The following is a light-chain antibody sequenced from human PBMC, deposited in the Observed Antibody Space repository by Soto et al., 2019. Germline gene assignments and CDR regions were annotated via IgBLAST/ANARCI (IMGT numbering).Light chain of an antibody. V-gene: IGLV2-18*02. CDR3: CSWTSSSTYV. CDR1: SSDVGSYDC. CDR2: EVI. Sequence: QSVLIQPPSVSGSPGQSVTISCTGTSSDVGSYDCVSWYQQPPGTAPKLIIYEVINRPSGVLDRFSGSKSGNTASLTISGLQAEDEADYYCCSWTSSSTYVFGTGTKVTVL. J-gene: IGLJ1*01.